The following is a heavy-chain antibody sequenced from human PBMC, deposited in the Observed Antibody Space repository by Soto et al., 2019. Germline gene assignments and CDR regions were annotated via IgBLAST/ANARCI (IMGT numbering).Heavy chain of an antibody. V-gene: IGHV1-2*04. CDR2: INPNSGAT. D-gene: IGHD3-16*02. J-gene: IGHJ5*02. Sequence: GASVKVSCKSSGGTFSSHSINWVRQAPGQGLEWMGWINPNSGATNYAQKYQGWVTMTRDTSISTAYMELNRLRSDDTAVYYCARSSGGVFGIIIEGSNWLAPWGQGSLVTVS. CDR3: ARSSGGVFGIIIEGSNWLAP. CDR1: GGTFSSHS.